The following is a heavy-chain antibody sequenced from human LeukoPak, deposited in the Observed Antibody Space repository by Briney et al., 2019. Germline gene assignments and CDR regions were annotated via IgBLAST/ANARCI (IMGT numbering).Heavy chain of an antibody. Sequence: ASVKVSCKASGYTFSNYFIHWVRQAPGQGLKWMGIIDPSGGMTSYAQNFQGRVTMTRDMSTSTVYMELSSLRSEDTAVYYCARVRGYSSTSRYLDYWGQGTLVSVSS. D-gene: IGHD6-6*01. CDR2: IDPSGGMT. CDR1: GYTFSNYF. J-gene: IGHJ4*02. V-gene: IGHV1-46*01. CDR3: ARVRGYSSTSRYLDY.